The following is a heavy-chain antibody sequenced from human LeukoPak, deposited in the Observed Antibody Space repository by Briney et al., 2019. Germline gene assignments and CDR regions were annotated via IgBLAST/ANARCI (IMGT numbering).Heavy chain of an antibody. Sequence: GGSLRLSCAASGFTFSSYAMSWVRQAPGKGLEWVSAISGSGGSTYYADSVKGRFTISRDNSKNTLYLQTNSLRAEDTAVYYCAKGEYQLLYGDYWGQGTLVTVSS. V-gene: IGHV3-23*01. CDR2: ISGSGGST. D-gene: IGHD2-2*02. CDR3: AKGEYQLLYGDY. J-gene: IGHJ4*02. CDR1: GFTFSSYA.